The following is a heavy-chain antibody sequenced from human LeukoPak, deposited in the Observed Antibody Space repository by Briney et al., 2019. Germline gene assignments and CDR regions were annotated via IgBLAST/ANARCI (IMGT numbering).Heavy chain of an antibody. D-gene: IGHD3-22*01. CDR3: ARQSCLYSSGCFLDD. V-gene: IGHV3-11*06. CDR1: GFTFSDYY. J-gene: IGHJ4*02. Sequence: PGGSLRLSCAASGFTFSDYYMSWIRQAPGKGLEWVSYISSSSSYTNYADSVKGRFALSRDTSKNTLYLEMNSLRAEDTAVYYCARQSCLYSSGCFLDDWGQGTLVTVSS. CDR2: ISSSSSYT.